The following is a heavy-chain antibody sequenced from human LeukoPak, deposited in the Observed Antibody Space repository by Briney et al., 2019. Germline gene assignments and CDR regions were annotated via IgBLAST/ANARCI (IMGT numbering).Heavy chain of an antibody. CDR2: IYDSGST. CDR3: ARQVTFGYAFAYYFDY. D-gene: IGHD5-18*01. Sequence: SETLSLTCTVSGGSIRSSYYYWGWIRQPPGTGLEWIGSIYDSGSTYYNPSLKSRVTISVDTSKNQFSLKLSSVTAADTAVYYCARQVTFGYAFAYYFDYWGQGSLVTVSS. V-gene: IGHV4-39*01. J-gene: IGHJ4*02. CDR1: GGSIRSSYYY.